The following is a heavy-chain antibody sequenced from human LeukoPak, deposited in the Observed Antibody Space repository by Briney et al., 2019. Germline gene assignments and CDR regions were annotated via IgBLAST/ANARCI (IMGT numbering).Heavy chain of an antibody. CDR2: IYYSGST. CDR1: GGSISSSGYY. J-gene: IGHJ6*03. V-gene: IGHV4-39*07. Sequence: KPSETLSLTCTVSGGSISSSGYYWGWIRQPPGKGLEWIASIYYSGSTYYNPSLKSRVAISVDTSKNQFSLKLRSVTAADTAVYYCARGVYYYYYMDVWGNGTTVTVSS. CDR3: ARGVYYYYYMDV.